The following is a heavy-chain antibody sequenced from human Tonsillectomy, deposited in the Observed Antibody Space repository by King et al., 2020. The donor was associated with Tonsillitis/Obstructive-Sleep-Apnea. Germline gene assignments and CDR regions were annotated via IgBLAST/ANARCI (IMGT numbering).Heavy chain of an antibody. V-gene: IGHV3-23*04. CDR3: ATRPEWLPFSYYFDY. CDR1: GFTFSSYA. CDR2: MSGSGGST. J-gene: IGHJ4*02. D-gene: IGHD3-3*01. Sequence: VQLVESGGGLVQPGGSQRLSCEASGFTFSSYAMSWVRQAPGKGLEWVSAMSGSGGSTYYADSVKGRFTISRDNSKNTLYLQMNRLRAEDTAVYYCATRPEWLPFSYYFDYWGQGTLVTVSS.